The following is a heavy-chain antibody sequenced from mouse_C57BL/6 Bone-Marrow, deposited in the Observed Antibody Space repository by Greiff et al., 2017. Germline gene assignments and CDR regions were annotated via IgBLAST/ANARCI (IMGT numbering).Heavy chain of an antibody. CDR3: ARNQIYDGYYDYAMDY. CDR1: GYTFTSYW. Sequence: VQLQQPGTELVKPGASVKLSCKASGYTFTSYWMHWVKQRPGQGLEWIGNINPSNGGTNYNEKFKSKATLTVDKSSSTAYMQLSSLTSEDSAVYYCARNQIYDGYYDYAMDYWGQGTSVTVSS. V-gene: IGHV1-53*01. CDR2: INPSNGGT. J-gene: IGHJ4*01. D-gene: IGHD2-3*01.